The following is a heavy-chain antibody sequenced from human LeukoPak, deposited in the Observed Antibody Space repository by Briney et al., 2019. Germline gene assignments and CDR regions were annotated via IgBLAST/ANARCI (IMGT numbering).Heavy chain of an antibody. J-gene: IGHJ4*02. CDR2: VWYDGSNK. V-gene: IGHV3-33*06. Sequence: PPGGSLRLSCAASGFTFNNYGMHWVRRAPGKGREWVAVVWYDGSNKYYAVSVKGRFTISRDNSKNTLYLQMNSLRAEDTAVYYCAKDRDTAMEIEYWGQGTLVTVSS. D-gene: IGHD5-18*01. CDR3: AKDRDTAMEIEY. CDR1: GFTFNNYG.